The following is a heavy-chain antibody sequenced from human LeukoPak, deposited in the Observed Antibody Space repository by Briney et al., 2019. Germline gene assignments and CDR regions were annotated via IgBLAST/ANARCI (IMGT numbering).Heavy chain of an antibody. CDR3: ARVSGGYPAEENYFDY. Sequence: SETLSLTCTVSGGSISSYYWSWIRQPPGKGLEWIGYIYYSGSTNYNPSLKSRVTISVDTSKNQFSLKLSSVTAADTAVYYCARVSGGYPAEENYFDYWGQGTLVTVSS. V-gene: IGHV4-59*01. J-gene: IGHJ4*02. CDR1: GGSISSYY. CDR2: IYYSGST. D-gene: IGHD1-26*01.